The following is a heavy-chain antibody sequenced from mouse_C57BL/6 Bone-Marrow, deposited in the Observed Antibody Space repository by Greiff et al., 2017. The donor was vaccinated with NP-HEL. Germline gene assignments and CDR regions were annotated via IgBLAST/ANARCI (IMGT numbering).Heavy chain of an antibody. CDR2: IDPEDGET. V-gene: IGHV14-2*01. J-gene: IGHJ3*01. Sequence: VQLQQSGAELVKPGASVKLSCTASGFNIKDYYMHWVKQRTEQGLEWIGRIDPEDGETKYAPKFQGKATITADTSSNTAYLQLSSRTSDDAAVYYCARNDLLWYPAWFAYWGQGTLVTVSA. CDR1: GFNIKDYY. D-gene: IGHD2-1*01. CDR3: ARNDLLWYPAWFAY.